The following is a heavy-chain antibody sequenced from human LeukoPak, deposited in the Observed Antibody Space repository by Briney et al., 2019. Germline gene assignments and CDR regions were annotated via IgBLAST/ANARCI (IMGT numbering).Heavy chain of an antibody. J-gene: IGHJ4*02. CDR1: GGSISSSSYY. Sequence: PSETLSLTCTVSGGSISSSSYYWGWIRQRPGKGLEWIGSIYYSGSTYYNPSLKSRVTISVDTSKNQFSLKLSSVTAADTAVYYCARLRDTAMPDYWGQGTLVTVSS. D-gene: IGHD5-18*01. CDR3: ARLRDTAMPDY. CDR2: IYYSGST. V-gene: IGHV4-39*01.